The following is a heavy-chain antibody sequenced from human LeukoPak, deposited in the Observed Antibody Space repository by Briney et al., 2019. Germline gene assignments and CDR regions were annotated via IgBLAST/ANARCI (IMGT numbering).Heavy chain of an antibody. CDR2: IYYSGST. CDR3: ARAGYCSSTSCYFGYYYYGMDV. Sequence: SETLSLICTVSGGSISSYYWSWIRQPPGKGLEWIGYIYYSGSTNYNPSLKSRVTISVDTSKNHFSLKLSSVTAADTAVYYCARAGYCSSTSCYFGYYYYGMDVWGQGTTVTVSS. D-gene: IGHD2-2*01. V-gene: IGHV4-59*01. CDR1: GGSISSYY. J-gene: IGHJ6*02.